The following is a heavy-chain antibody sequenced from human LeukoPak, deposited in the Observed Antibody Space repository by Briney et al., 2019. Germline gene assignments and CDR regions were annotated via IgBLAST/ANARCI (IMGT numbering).Heavy chain of an antibody. CDR3: AKPPVYERIVPAAWNYYYYYMDV. CDR2: IRYDGSNK. Sequence: PGGSLRLSCAASGFTFSSYGMHWVRQAPGKGLEWVAFIRYDGSNKYYADSVKGRFTISRDNSKNTLYLQMNSLRAEDTAVYYCAKPPVYERIVPAAWNYYYYYMDVWGKGTTVTVSS. CDR1: GFTFSSYG. J-gene: IGHJ6*03. V-gene: IGHV3-30*02. D-gene: IGHD2-2*01.